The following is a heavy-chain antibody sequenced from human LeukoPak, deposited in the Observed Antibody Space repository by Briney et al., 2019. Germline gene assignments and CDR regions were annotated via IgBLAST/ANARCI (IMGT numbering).Heavy chain of an antibody. J-gene: IGHJ4*02. V-gene: IGHV3-33*01. Sequence: GGSLRLSCAASGLTFSSYGMHWVRQAPGKGLEWVAVIWYDGSNKYYADSVKGRFTISRDNSKNTLYLQMNSLRAEDTAVYHCARDGGSYLQPTDYWGQGTLVTVSS. CDR2: IWYDGSNK. D-gene: IGHD1-26*01. CDR3: ARDGGSYLQPTDY. CDR1: GLTFSSYG.